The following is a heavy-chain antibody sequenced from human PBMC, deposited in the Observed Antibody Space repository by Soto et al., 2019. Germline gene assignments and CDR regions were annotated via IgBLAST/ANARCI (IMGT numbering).Heavy chain of an antibody. Sequence: GASVKVSCKASGYTFTSYGISWVRQAPGQGLEWMGWISAYNGNTNYAQKLQGRVTMTTDTSTSTAYMELRSLRSDDTVVYYCARVDLYYDILTGYYAWGQGTLVTVSS. V-gene: IGHV1-18*01. D-gene: IGHD3-9*01. J-gene: IGHJ1*01. CDR1: GYTFTSYG. CDR3: ARVDLYYDILTGYYA. CDR2: ISAYNGNT.